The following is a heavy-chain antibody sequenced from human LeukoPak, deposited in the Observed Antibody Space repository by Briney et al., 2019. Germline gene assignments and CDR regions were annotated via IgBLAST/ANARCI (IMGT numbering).Heavy chain of an antibody. D-gene: IGHD4-23*01. CDR1: GFTFNNYA. Sequence: GGSLRLSCAASGFTFNNYAMNWVRQAPGQGLEWVSAITIGATDTFYLDSVKGRFTISRDNSKNTLYLQMNSLRAEDTAVYYCAKTEGRGTTVAQRPNDYWGQGTLVTVSS. CDR2: ITIGATDT. V-gene: IGHV3-23*01. J-gene: IGHJ4*02. CDR3: AKTEGRGTTVAQRPNDY.